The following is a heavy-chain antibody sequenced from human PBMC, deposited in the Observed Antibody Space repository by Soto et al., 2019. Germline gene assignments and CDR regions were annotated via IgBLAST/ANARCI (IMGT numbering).Heavy chain of an antibody. D-gene: IGHD2-2*01. V-gene: IGHV1-3*01. CDR3: AKGGYCSTTSCVSRFDP. CDR2: LNAGNGDT. Sequence: QVHLEQSGAVVKKPGASVKVACKASGYSFTTYSMHWVRQAPGQRPEWIGWLNAGNGDTKYSQALQGRVTITVDTSATTVYLELSSLTSEDMAVYYCAKGGYCSTTSCVSRFDPWGQGTQVTVSP. CDR1: GYSFTTYS. J-gene: IGHJ5*02.